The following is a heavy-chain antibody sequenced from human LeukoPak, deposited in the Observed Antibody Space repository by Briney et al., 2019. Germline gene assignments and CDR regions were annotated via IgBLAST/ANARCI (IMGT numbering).Heavy chain of an antibody. Sequence: GGSLRLSCAASGFTFSTYGMHWLRQAPGKGLEGVGVISSDGSEKFYADSVKGRFTLSRDNSKNTLYLQMSRLGGEDTGVYYCGTTRTGSTDFDHWGQGTLVTVSS. J-gene: IGHJ4*02. D-gene: IGHD1-7*01. CDR1: GFTFSTYG. V-gene: IGHV3-30*03. CDR3: GTTRTGSTDFDH. CDR2: ISSDGSEK.